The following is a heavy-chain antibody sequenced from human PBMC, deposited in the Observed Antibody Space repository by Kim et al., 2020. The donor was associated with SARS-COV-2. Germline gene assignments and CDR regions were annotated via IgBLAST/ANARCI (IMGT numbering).Heavy chain of an antibody. CDR2: INPKGGGT. J-gene: IGHJ4*02. CDR1: GYTLTDYY. Sequence: ASVKVSCNASGYTLTDYYIHWVRQAPGQGPEWMGWINPKGGGTNYAQMFQGRVTLTRDTSITTTYMDLTGLTSDDTAVYYCASDGRGFGSFDYWGQGTLVTVSA. V-gene: IGHV1-2*02. CDR3: ASDGRGFGSFDY. D-gene: IGHD3-10*01.